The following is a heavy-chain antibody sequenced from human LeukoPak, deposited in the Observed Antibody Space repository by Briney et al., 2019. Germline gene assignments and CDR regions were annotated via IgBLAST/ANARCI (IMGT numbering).Heavy chain of an antibody. D-gene: IGHD3-10*01. J-gene: IGHJ4*02. V-gene: IGHV4-39*01. CDR3: ASHYYGSGSSFDY. Sequence: SETLSLTCTVSGGSISSSSYYWGWIRQPPGKGLEWIGSIYYSGSTYYNPSLKSRVTISVDTSKNQFSLKLSSVTAADTAVYYCASHYYGSGSSFDYWGQGTLVTVSS. CDR2: IYYSGST. CDR1: GGSISSSSYY.